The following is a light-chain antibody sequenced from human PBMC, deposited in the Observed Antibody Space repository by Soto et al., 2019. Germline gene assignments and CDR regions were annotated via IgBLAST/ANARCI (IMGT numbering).Light chain of an antibody. J-gene: IGKJ1*01. CDR3: QQYNDWPPWT. CDR2: GAS. V-gene: IGKV3-15*01. Sequence: EIVMTQSPDTLSVSPGERATLSCRASQSVSSSLAWYQHKPGQAPRLLVNGASTRATGIPARLSGSGSGAEFPLTIISLQSEDFAVYYCQQYNDWPPWTFGQGNKVEIK. CDR1: QSVSSS.